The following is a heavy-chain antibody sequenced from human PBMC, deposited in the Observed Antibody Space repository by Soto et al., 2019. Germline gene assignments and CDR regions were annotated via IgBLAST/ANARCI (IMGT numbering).Heavy chain of an antibody. CDR3: ARDTAASDV. Sequence: QVQLVQSGAEVKKPGASVKVSCKASGYTFTSYALHLVRQAPGQRLEWMGWINAGNGNTKYSQKLQGRVTITRDTAASTAYMKLSSLRSEDTAGYYCARDTAASDVWGQGPTVTVSS. CDR1: GYTFTSYA. V-gene: IGHV1-3*01. J-gene: IGHJ6*02. CDR2: INAGNGNT. D-gene: IGHD6-25*01.